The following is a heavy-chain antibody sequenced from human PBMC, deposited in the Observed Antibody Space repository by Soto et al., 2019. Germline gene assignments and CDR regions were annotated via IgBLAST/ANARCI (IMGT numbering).Heavy chain of an antibody. CDR2: IYEGGNT. J-gene: IGHJ3*02. CDR3: VRRSPEDAFDI. CDR1: GGSIISDGYS. V-gene: IGHV4-30-2*01. Sequence: PSETLSLTCAVSGGSIISDGYSWSWIRQPPGKGLQWIGHIYEGGNTYYTPSRVCRVAISTDKSKNQFSLRLSSLTAADTAVYYCVRRSPEDAFDIWGQGTMVTVSS.